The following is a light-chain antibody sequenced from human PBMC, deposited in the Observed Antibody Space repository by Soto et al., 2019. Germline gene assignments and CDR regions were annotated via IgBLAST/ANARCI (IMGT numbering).Light chain of an antibody. J-gene: IGLJ1*01. Sequence: QSALTQPRSVSGSPGQSVTISCTGTSSDVGGYNYVSWYQQHPGKAPKLMIYDVSERPSGVPDRFSGSKSGNTASLTISGLQAEDEADYYCQSYDSSLSGSVFGTGTKVTVL. CDR2: DVS. CDR1: SSDVGGYNY. V-gene: IGLV2-11*01. CDR3: QSYDSSLSGSV.